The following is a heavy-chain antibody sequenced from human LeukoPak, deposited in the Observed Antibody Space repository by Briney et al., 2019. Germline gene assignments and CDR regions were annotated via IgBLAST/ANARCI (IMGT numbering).Heavy chain of an antibody. Sequence: GGSLRLSCAASGFTFSNYWMTWVRQAPGKGLEWVANIKQDGSEKNYVDSVKGRFTISRDNAKNSLYLQMNSLRAEDTAVYYCARHSHGWSEGTYWGQGTLVTVTS. D-gene: IGHD6-19*01. J-gene: IGHJ4*02. V-gene: IGHV3-7*03. CDR1: GFTFSNYW. CDR3: ARHSHGWSEGTY. CDR2: IKQDGSEK.